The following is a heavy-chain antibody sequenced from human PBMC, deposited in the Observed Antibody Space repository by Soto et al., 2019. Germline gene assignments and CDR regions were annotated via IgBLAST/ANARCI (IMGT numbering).Heavy chain of an antibody. D-gene: IGHD2-15*01. CDR3: AKPPPDIVVVVAATPYDY. V-gene: IGHV3-23*01. CDR2: ISGSGGST. Sequence: WIRKKTRKGLEWVSAISGSGGSTYYADSVKGRFTISRDNSKNTLYLQMNSLRAEDTAVYYCAKPPPDIVVVVAATPYDYWGQGTLVTVSS. J-gene: IGHJ4*02.